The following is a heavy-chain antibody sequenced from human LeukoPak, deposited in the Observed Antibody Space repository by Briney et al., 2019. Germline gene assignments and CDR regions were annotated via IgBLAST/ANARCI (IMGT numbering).Heavy chain of an antibody. CDR2: IYYCGST. CDR1: GGSISSYY. CDR3: ARLSSSSYYYYGMDV. J-gene: IGHJ6*02. D-gene: IGHD6-13*01. V-gene: IGHV4-59*08. Sequence: SETLSLTCTVSGGSISSYYWSWIRQPPGKGLEWIGYIYYCGSTNHNPSLKSRVTISVDTSKNQFSLKLSPATAADTAVYYCARLSSSSYYYYGMDVWGQGTTVTVSS.